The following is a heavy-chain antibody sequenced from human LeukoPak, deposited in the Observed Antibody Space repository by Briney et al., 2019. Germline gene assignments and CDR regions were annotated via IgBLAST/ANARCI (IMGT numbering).Heavy chain of an antibody. D-gene: IGHD6-19*01. CDR1: GFTFSSYW. Sequence: PGGSLRLSCAASGFTFSSYWMSWVRQAPGKGLEWVANIKQDGSEKYYVDSVKGRFTISRDNAKNSLYLQMNSLRAEDTAVYYCARGSKPNSSGWYGAKIFDYWGQGTLVTVSS. V-gene: IGHV3-7*01. CDR2: IKQDGSEK. J-gene: IGHJ4*02. CDR3: ARGSKPNSSGWYGAKIFDY.